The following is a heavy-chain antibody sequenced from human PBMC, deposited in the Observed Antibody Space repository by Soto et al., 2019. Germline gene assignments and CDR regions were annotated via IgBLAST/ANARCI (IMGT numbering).Heavy chain of an antibody. Sequence: PGGSLRLSCAASGFTFSSYAMSWVRQAPGKGLEWVSAISGSGGSTYYADSVKGRFTISRDNSKNTLYLQMNSLRAEDTAVYYCAKDGSQAAAPGSSRWYYGMDVWGQGTTVTVSS. CDR3: AKDGSQAAAPGSSRWYYGMDV. V-gene: IGHV3-23*01. D-gene: IGHD6-25*01. CDR2: ISGSGGST. J-gene: IGHJ6*02. CDR1: GFTFSSYA.